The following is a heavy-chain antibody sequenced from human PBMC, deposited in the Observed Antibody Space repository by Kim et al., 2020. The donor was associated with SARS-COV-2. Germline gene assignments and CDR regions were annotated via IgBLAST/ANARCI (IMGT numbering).Heavy chain of an antibody. CDR1: GGTFSSYA. D-gene: IGHD6-19*01. V-gene: IGHV1-69*13. J-gene: IGHJ6*02. CDR2: IIPIFGTA. CDR3: ARVGYSAPIAVADLGDYYYYYGMDV. Sequence: SVKVSCKASGGTFSSYAISWVRQAPGQGLEWMGGIIPIFGTANYAQKFQGRVTITADESTSTTYMELSSLRSEDTAVYYCARVGYSAPIAVADLGDYYYYYGMDVWGQGTTVTVSS.